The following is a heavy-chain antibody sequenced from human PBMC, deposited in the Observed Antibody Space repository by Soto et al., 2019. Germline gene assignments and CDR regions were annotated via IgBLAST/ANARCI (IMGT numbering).Heavy chain of an antibody. V-gene: IGHV1-2*05. CDR3: ARVAAAALGKAEF. D-gene: IGHD7-27*01. Sequence: QVQLLQSGGELKNPGASVKVSCRASGYTFTSFHLHWVRQAPGQGLEWVGRINPNSGVVDLGEKFRGRVTLSRDTSITTGYMLLSDLTVDDTGIYFCARVAAAALGKAEFWGQGSLVTVSS. J-gene: IGHJ4*02. CDR2: INPNSGVV. CDR1: GYTFTSFH.